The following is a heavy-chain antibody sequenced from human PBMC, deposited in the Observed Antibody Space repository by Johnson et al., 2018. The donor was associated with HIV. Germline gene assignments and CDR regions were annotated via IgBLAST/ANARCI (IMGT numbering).Heavy chain of an antibody. V-gene: IGHV3-33*06. J-gene: IGHJ3*02. D-gene: IGHD5-18*01. Sequence: QVHLVESGGGVVQPGRSLRLSCAASGFTFSSYGMHWVRQAPGKGLEWVAIIWYDGSNKYYADSVKGRFTISRDNSKNTLYLQMNSLRAEDTAVYYCAKFPYTAMASDAFDIWGQGTMVTVSS. CDR3: AKFPYTAMASDAFDI. CDR1: GFTFSSYG. CDR2: IWYDGSNK.